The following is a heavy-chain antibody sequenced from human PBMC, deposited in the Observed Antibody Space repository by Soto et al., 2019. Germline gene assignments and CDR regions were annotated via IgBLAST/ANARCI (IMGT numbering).Heavy chain of an antibody. CDR1: GGSISSYY. CDR3: ARLGITIFGVVNNWFDP. J-gene: IGHJ5*02. Sequence: SETLSLTCTVSGGSISSYYWSWIRQPPGKGLEWIGYIYYSGSTNYNPSLKSRVTISVDTSKNQFSLKLSSVTAADTAVYYCARLGITIFGVVNNWFDPWGQGTLVTVS. V-gene: IGHV4-59*08. D-gene: IGHD3-3*01. CDR2: IYYSGST.